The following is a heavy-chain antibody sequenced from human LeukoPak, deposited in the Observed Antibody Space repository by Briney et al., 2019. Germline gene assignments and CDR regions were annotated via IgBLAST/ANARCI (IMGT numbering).Heavy chain of an antibody. D-gene: IGHD2-15*01. CDR1: GGTFSSYA. CDR2: IIPIFGTA. Sequence: GASVKVSCKASGGTFSSYAISWVRQAPGQGLEWMGRIIPIFGTANYAQKFQGRVTITTDESTSTAYMELSSLGSEDTAVYYCARDHQSLGYCSGGSCPGRYYYYYMDVWGKGTTVTVSS. V-gene: IGHV1-69*05. CDR3: ARDHQSLGYCSGGSCPGRYYYYYMDV. J-gene: IGHJ6*03.